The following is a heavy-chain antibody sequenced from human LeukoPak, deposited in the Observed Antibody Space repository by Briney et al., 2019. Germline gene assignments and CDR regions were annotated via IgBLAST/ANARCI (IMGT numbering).Heavy chain of an antibody. Sequence: PGGSLRLSCAASGFSFNNYLMGWVRQAPGKGLEYVGNIKQDGSEQYYVDSLKGRFTISRDNAKNSLYLQMNSLRVEDTAVYFCVRDDRSDSGYYYDHDWGQGTLVTVSS. CDR1: GFSFNNYL. D-gene: IGHD3-16*01. CDR2: IKQDGSEQ. V-gene: IGHV3-7*01. CDR3: VRDDRSDSGYYYDHD. J-gene: IGHJ4*02.